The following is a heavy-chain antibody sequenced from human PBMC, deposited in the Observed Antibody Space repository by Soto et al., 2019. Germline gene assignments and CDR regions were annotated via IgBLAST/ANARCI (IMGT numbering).Heavy chain of an antibody. CDR3: ARLEGLHSSEGYYGMDV. V-gene: IGHV5-10-1*01. CDR1: GYSFTNYW. J-gene: IGHJ6*02. D-gene: IGHD4-4*01. Sequence: PGESLKISCKGSGYSFTNYWISWVRQMPGKGLEWMGRIDPSDSYTNYRPSFQGHVTISVDKSISTAYLQWSSLKASDTAMYYCARLEGLHSSEGYYGMDVWGRGTTVTVSS. CDR2: IDPSDSYT.